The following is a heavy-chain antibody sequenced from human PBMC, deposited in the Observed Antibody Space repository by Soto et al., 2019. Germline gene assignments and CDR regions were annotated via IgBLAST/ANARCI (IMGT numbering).Heavy chain of an antibody. V-gene: IGHV1-18*01. D-gene: IGHD3-16*01. CDR3: ARDDGFSLGGRSFDI. CDR2: ISAYNGNT. CDR1: GYTFTSYG. Sequence: GASAKLCCEASGYTFTSYGISWVRQAPGQGLEWMGWISAYNGNTNYAQKLQGRVTMTTDTSTSTAYMELRSLRSDDTAVYYCARDDGFSLGGRSFDIWGQGTMVTVSS. J-gene: IGHJ3*02.